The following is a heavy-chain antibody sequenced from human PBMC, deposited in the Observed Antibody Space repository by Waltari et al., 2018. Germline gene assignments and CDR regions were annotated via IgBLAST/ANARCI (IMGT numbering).Heavy chain of an antibody. D-gene: IGHD2-8*01. J-gene: IGHJ2*01. CDR2: ISSSGGTI. Sequence: QEQLVESGGSLVEPGGSLRLSCEASGFVFREHYMNWVRQTPGKGLEWISYISSSGGTIHYADSVKGRFTISRDNVNNKVYLQMNSLRVEDTAVYFCARDLMEEARIHLWYFDLWGRGTLVTVSS. V-gene: IGHV3-11*01. CDR3: ARDLMEEARIHLWYFDL. CDR1: GFVFREHY.